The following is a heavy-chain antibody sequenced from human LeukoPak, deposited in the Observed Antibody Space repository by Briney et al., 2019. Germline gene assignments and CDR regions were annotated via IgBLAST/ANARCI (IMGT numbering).Heavy chain of an antibody. V-gene: IGHV3-74*01. CDR2: LNEDGGIT. Sequence: PGGSLRLSCEASGFSFRSFWMHWVRQVPGEGLVWVSRLNEDGGITNYADFAKGRFTISRDNVRNTLYLQMNSLRADDTAVYYCTRDIGGRSAYWGQGTLVTVSS. CDR3: TRDIGGRSAY. D-gene: IGHD3-16*01. J-gene: IGHJ4*02. CDR1: GFSFRSFW.